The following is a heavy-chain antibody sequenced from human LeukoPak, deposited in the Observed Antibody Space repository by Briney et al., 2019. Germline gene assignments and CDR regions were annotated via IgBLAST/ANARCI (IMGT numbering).Heavy chain of an antibody. CDR3: AKSGSTSRYLDY. CDR2: ISGSGDNNDNT. D-gene: IGHD6-13*01. CDR1: GFSFSTYA. J-gene: IGHJ4*02. V-gene: IGHV3-23*01. Sequence: GGSLRLSCAASGFSFSTYAMSWVRQAPGKGLEWVSAISGSGDNNDNTYYADSVKGQFTISRDNSKNTLYLQMRSLRAEDAAVYYCAKSGSTSRYLDYWGQGTLVTVSS.